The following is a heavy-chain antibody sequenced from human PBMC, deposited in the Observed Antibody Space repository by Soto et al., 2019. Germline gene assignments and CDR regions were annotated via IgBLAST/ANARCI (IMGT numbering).Heavy chain of an antibody. CDR3: YIVPAGLFKGNGMDV. CDR2: IYYSGST. Sequence: SETLSLTCTVSGGSISSSSYYWGWIRQPPGKGLEWIGSIYYSGSTYYNPSLKSRVTISVDTSKNQFSLKLSSVTAADTAVYYCYIVPAGLFKGNGMDVWGQGTTVTVSS. CDR1: GGSISSSSYY. J-gene: IGHJ6*02. V-gene: IGHV4-39*01. D-gene: IGHD2-2*01.